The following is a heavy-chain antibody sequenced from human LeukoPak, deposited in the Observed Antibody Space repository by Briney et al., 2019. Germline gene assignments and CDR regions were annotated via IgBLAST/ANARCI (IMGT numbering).Heavy chain of an antibody. J-gene: IGHJ4*02. Sequence: SGGSLRLSCAASGFTFSSYAMSWVRQAPGKGLEWVSAISGSGGSTYYADSVKGRFTISRDNSKNTLYLQMNSLRAEDTAVYYCGKRYDFWSGYQGIDYWGQGTLVTVSS. V-gene: IGHV3-23*01. CDR1: GFTFSSYA. CDR3: GKRYDFWSGYQGIDY. CDR2: ISGSGGST. D-gene: IGHD3-3*01.